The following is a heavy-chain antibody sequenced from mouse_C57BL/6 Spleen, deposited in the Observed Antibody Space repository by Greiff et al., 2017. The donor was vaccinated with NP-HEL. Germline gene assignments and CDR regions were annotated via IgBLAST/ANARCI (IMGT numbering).Heavy chain of an antibody. V-gene: IGHV1-76*01. D-gene: IGHD1-1*01. CDR2: IYPGSGNT. Sequence: VQLQESGAELVRPGASVKLSCKASGYTFTDYYINWVKQRPGQGLEWIARIYPGSGNTYYNEKFKGKATLTAEKSSSTAYMQLSSLTSEDSAVYFCARDTTVVPYFDVWGTGTTVTVSS. CDR1: GYTFTDYY. J-gene: IGHJ1*03. CDR3: ARDTTVVPYFDV.